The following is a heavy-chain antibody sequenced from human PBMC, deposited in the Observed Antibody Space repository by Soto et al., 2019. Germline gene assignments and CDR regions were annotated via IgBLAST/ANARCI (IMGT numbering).Heavy chain of an antibody. D-gene: IGHD4-17*01. CDR3: ARLYGWAPDY. CDR1: GGFVSSSSYS. J-gene: IGHJ4*02. Sequence: SETLSLTCSVSGGFVSSSSYSWGWIRQSPGKGLEWIGTMYSSENTYYNPSLLSRVTISVDTSKNEFSLRLSSVTAADTAVYYCARLYGWAPDYWGQGTLVTVSS. CDR2: MYSSENT. V-gene: IGHV4-39*01.